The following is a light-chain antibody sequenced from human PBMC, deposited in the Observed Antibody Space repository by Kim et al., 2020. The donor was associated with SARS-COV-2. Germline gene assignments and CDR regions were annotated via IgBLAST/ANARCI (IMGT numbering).Light chain of an antibody. CDR2: GAS. V-gene: IGKV3-15*01. CDR3: HQYNDWPPGDT. Sequence: EIVMMQSPATLSVSPGERATLSCRASQSVSNNLAWYQHKPGQPPRLLIYGASTRATGVPARFSGSGSGTDFTLTVSSLQSEDFAVYYCHQYNDWPPGDTFGQGTKLEI. J-gene: IGKJ2*01. CDR1: QSVSNN.